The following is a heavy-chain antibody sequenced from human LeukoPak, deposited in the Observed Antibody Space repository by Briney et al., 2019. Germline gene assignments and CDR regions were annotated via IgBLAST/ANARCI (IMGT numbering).Heavy chain of an antibody. J-gene: IGHJ4*02. D-gene: IGHD3-10*01. V-gene: IGHV3-21*01. Sequence: GGSLRLSCAASGFTFSSYSMNWVRQAPGKGLEWVSSISSSSSYIYYADSVKGRFTISRDNAKNSLYLQMNSLRAEDTAVYYCARSGREVRGTYFDHWGQGTLVTVSS. CDR2: ISSSSSYI. CDR1: GFTFSSYS. CDR3: ARSGREVRGTYFDH.